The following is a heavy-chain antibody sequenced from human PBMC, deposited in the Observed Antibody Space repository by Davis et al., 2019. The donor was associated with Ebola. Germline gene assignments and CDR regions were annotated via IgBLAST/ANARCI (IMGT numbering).Heavy chain of an antibody. V-gene: IGHV4-59*01. CDR3: ARGNYGDYIVLYYYNMDV. D-gene: IGHD4-17*01. CDR2: IHYLGNT. J-gene: IGHJ6*02. Sequence: MPSETLSLTCTVSGGSINTYFWSWIRQPPGKGLEWIGNIHYLGNTNYNPSLKSRVIMSVDTPKNQFSLKLSSVTAADTAVYYCARGNYGDYIVLYYYNMDVWGQGTTVTVSS. CDR1: GGSINTYF.